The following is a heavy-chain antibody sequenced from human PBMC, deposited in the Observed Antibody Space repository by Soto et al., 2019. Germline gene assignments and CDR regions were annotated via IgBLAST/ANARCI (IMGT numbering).Heavy chain of an antibody. Sequence: GGSLRLSCAASGFTFSSYAMHWVRQAPGKGLEWVAVISYDGSNKYYADSVKGRFTITRDNSKNTLYLQMNSLRAEDTAVYYCAREEDPSYGMDVWGQGTTVTVSS. CDR1: GFTFSSYA. CDR2: ISYDGSNK. J-gene: IGHJ6*02. CDR3: AREEDPSYGMDV. V-gene: IGHV3-30-3*01.